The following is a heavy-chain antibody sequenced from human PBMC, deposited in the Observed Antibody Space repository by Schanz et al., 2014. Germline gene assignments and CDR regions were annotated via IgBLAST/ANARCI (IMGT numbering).Heavy chain of an antibody. J-gene: IGHJ4*02. CDR1: GLIFSNYV. CDR3: ARGGPAYYFDD. V-gene: IGHV3-23*01. Sequence: EVQLLESGGGLVQPGGSLKLSCAASGLIFSNYVMSWVRQAPGKGLEWVSTIGTSGGTNYAESVKGRFTISRDNSKNTVYIQMNSLRAEDTAVYYCARGGPAYYFDDWGQGTLXTVSS. CDR2: IGTSGGT.